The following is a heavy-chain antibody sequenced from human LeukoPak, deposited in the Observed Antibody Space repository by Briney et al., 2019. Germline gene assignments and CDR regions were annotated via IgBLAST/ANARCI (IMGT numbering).Heavy chain of an antibody. CDR2: IYPGDSDT. V-gene: IGHV5-51*01. D-gene: IGHD3-22*01. J-gene: IGHJ4*02. Sequence: GEFLKISCKGSGYSFTSYWIGWVRQMPGKGLEWMGIIYPGDSDTRYSPSFQGQVTISADKSISTAYLQWSSLKASDTAMYYCARPGPYYDSGGMGVYFDYWGQGTLVTVSS. CDR3: ARPGPYYDSGGMGVYFDY. CDR1: GYSFTSYW.